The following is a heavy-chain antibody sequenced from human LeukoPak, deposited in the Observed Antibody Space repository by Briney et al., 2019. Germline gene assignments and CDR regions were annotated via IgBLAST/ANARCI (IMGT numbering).Heavy chain of an antibody. J-gene: IGHJ4*02. CDR2: TIPIFGTA. CDR3: ARGPTLIWRYYFDY. V-gene: IGHV1-69*05. CDR1: GGTFSSYA. Sequence: GASVKVSCKASGGTFSSYAISWVRQAPGQGLEWMGGTIPIFGTANYAQKFQGRVTITTDESTSTAYMELSSLRSEDTAVYYCARGPTLIWRYYFDYWGQGTLVTVSS. D-gene: IGHD2-21*01.